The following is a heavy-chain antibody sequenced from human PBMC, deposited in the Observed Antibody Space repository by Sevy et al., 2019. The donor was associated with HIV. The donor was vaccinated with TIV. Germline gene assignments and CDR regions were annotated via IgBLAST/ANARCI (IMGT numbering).Heavy chain of an antibody. CDR1: GYTFTGYY. D-gene: IGHD6-13*01. V-gene: IGHV1-2*02. CDR3: ARVRLKGGDVPSAAGQPGTIDY. Sequence: ASVKVSCKASGYTFTGYYMHWVRQAPGQGLEWMGWINPNSGGTNYAQKFQGRVTMTRDTSISTAYMELSRLRSDDTAVYYCARVRLKGGDVPSAAGQPGTIDYWGQGTLVTVSS. J-gene: IGHJ4*02. CDR2: INPNSGGT.